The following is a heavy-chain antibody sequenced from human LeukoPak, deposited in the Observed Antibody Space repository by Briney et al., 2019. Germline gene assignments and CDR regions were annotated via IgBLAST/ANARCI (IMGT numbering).Heavy chain of an antibody. CDR1: GFTFDDYA. Sequence: PGGSLRLSCAASGFTFDDYAMHWVRQAPGKGLEWVSGISWNSGSIGYADSVKGLFTISRDNAKNSLYLQMNSLRAEDTALYYCAKESRGGFDYWGQGTLVTVSS. CDR2: ISWNSGSI. J-gene: IGHJ4*02. V-gene: IGHV3-9*01. D-gene: IGHD3-10*01. CDR3: AKESRGGFDY.